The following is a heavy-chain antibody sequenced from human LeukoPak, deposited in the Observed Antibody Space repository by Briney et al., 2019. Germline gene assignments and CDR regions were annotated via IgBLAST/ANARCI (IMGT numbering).Heavy chain of an antibody. CDR2: IYSGGST. D-gene: IGHD5-24*01. Sequence: GRSLRLSCAASGFTVSSNYMSWVRQAPGKGLEWVSVIYSGGSTYYADSVKGRFTISRDNSKNTLYLQMNSLRAEDTAVYYCARWLQFLDAFDIWGQGTMVTVSS. CDR1: GFTVSSNY. V-gene: IGHV3-53*01. J-gene: IGHJ3*02. CDR3: ARWLQFLDAFDI.